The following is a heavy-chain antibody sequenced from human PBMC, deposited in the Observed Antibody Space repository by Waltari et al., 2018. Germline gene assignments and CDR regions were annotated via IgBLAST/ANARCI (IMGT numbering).Heavy chain of an antibody. V-gene: IGHV4-34*01. CDR2: INHAGNI. CDR1: GGSFSSYY. CDR3: ARISGLDYATPM. Sequence: QVQLQQWGAGLLKPSETLSLTCGVRGGSFSSYYWSWIRQSPGQGLEWIGEINHAGNIHYNPAFKRRVTMSIDTARNQFSLEVKSVIAADTAVYFCARISGLDYATPMWGLGTVVTVSS. D-gene: IGHD5-12*01. J-gene: IGHJ3*01.